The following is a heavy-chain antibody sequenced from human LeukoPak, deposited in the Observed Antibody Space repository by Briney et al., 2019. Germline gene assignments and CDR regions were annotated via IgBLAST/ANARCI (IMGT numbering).Heavy chain of an antibody. D-gene: IGHD3-10*01. J-gene: IGHJ6*03. Sequence: GGSLRLSCAASGFTFSSYSMNWVRQAPGKGLEWVSSISSSSSYIYYADSVKGRFTISRDNAKNSLYLQMNSLRAEDTAVYYCTRRGAVPRKTLSYYYYYMGVWGKGTTVTVSS. CDR1: GFTFSSYS. V-gene: IGHV3-21*04. CDR3: TRRGAVPRKTLSYYYYYMGV. CDR2: ISSSSSYI.